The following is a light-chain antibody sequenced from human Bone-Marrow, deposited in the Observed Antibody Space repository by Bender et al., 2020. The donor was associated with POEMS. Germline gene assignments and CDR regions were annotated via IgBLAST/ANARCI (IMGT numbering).Light chain of an antibody. CDR3: CSYADPYTWV. CDR1: TNDVGGYNL. J-gene: IGLJ3*02. V-gene: IGLV2-23*02. Sequence: QSALTQPASVSGSPGQSITISCTGTTNDVGGYNLVSWYQQQPGKAPKVLIYEVSKRPSGVSNRFSGSKSGNTASLTISGLQAEDEADYFCCSYADPYTWVFGGGTKLTVL. CDR2: EVS.